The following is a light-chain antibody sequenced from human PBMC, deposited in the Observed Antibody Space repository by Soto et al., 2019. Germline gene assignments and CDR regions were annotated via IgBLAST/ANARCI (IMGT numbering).Light chain of an antibody. Sequence: QAVVTQVASVSGSLGQSITISCTGTSSDVGGRDFVSWYQQHPGKAPKLIIYNVNYRPSGVSDRFSGSKSGNTASLTISGLQADDEADYYCSSYTNTATVVFGGGTKLTVL. CDR3: SSYTNTATVV. CDR2: NVN. V-gene: IGLV2-14*03. J-gene: IGLJ3*02. CDR1: SSDVGGRDF.